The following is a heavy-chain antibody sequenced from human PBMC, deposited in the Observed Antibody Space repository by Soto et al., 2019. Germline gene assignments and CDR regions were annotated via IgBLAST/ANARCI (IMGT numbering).Heavy chain of an antibody. V-gene: IGHV3-30*18. CDR2: ISYDGSNK. D-gene: IGHD3-16*02. CDR1: GFSFSSYG. Sequence: QVQLVESGGGVVQPGRSLRLSCEASGFSFSSYGMHWVRQAPGKGLEWVAFISYDGSNKYYVDSVQGRFNIYRDSSRNALYLQMNSLKPEDTAVYYCAKALGELSPEGYDYWGQGTLVTVSS. CDR3: AKALGELSPEGYDY. J-gene: IGHJ4*02.